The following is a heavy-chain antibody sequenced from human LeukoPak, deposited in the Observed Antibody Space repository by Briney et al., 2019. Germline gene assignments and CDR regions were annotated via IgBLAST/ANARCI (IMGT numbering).Heavy chain of an antibody. CDR1: GGSLSGYY. D-gene: IGHD5-12*01. CDR2: INHSGST. Sequence: SETLSLTCAVYGGSLSGYYWSWIRQPPGKGLEWIGEINHSGSTNYNPSLKSRVTISVDTSKNQFSPKLSSVTAADTAVYYCARALRYRYSGYDPQPFDYWGQGTLVTVSS. V-gene: IGHV4-34*01. J-gene: IGHJ4*02. CDR3: ARALRYRYSGYDPQPFDY.